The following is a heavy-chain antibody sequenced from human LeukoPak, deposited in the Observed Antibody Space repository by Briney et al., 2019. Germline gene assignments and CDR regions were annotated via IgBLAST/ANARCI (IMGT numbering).Heavy chain of an antibody. D-gene: IGHD3-22*01. CDR3: ATRYYYDSSGSSNAFDI. CDR2: FDPEDGET. Sequence: ASVKVSCKVSGYTLTELSMHWVRQAPGKGLEWMRGFDPEDGETIYAQKFQGRVTMTEDTSTDTAYMELSSLRSEDTAVYYCATRYYYDSSGSSNAFDIWGQGTMVTVSS. V-gene: IGHV1-24*01. CDR1: GYTLTELS. J-gene: IGHJ3*02.